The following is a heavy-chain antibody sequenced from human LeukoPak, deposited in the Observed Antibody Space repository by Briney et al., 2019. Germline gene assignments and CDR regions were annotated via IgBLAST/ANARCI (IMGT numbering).Heavy chain of an antibody. Sequence: GGSLRLSCAASGFSFSGFSLHWVRQAPGKGLEWVALISDDGSNKYYADSVKGRFTLSRDNAKNTLYLQMSSLRSEDTAVYYCARTYGSPADAFDIWGQGTMVTVSS. CDR1: GFSFSGFS. CDR3: ARTYGSPADAFDI. J-gene: IGHJ3*02. CDR2: ISDDGSNK. V-gene: IGHV3-30*04. D-gene: IGHD6-13*01.